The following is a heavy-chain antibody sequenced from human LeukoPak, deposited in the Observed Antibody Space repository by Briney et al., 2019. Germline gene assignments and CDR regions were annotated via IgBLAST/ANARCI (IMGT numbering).Heavy chain of an antibody. CDR3: ARTAIVYDILTGYSPYYFDY. CDR1: GGSISSSSYY. D-gene: IGHD3-9*01. J-gene: IGHJ4*02. V-gene: IGHV4-39*01. Sequence: SETLSLTCTVSGGSISSSSYYWGWIRQPPGKGLEWIGSIYYSGSTYYNPPLKSRVTISVDTSKNQFSLKLSSVTAADTAVYYCARTAIVYDILTGYSPYYFDYWGQGTLVTVSS. CDR2: IYYSGST.